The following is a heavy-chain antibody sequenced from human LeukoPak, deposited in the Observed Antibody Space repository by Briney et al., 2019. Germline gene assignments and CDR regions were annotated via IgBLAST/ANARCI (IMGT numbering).Heavy chain of an antibody. D-gene: IGHD3-3*01. CDR3: AKTPLSITIFGVVHFDL. Sequence: GGSLRLSCAASGFPFSSYAMRWVRQAPGKGLEWVSAISGSGGSTYYADSVKGRFTISRDNSKNTLYLQMNSLRAEDTAVYYSAKTPLSITIFGVVHFDLWGGGTLVTVSS. CDR2: ISGSGGST. V-gene: IGHV3-23*01. CDR1: GFPFSSYA. J-gene: IGHJ2*01.